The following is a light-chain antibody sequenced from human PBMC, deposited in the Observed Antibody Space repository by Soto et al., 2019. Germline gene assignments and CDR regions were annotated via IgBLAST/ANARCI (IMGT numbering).Light chain of an antibody. CDR3: MQSLQFPLT. V-gene: IGKV2D-29*01. CDR2: EVS. Sequence: DIVMTQTPLSLSVTPGQPASISCKSSQSLLHSNEKTYLYWYLQKPGQPPQLLIYEVSNRFSGVXDXXSGSGSGTYFTLEISRVEAEDVGDYYCMQSLQFPLTFGGGTKVEIK. CDR1: QSLLHSNEKTY. J-gene: IGKJ4*01.